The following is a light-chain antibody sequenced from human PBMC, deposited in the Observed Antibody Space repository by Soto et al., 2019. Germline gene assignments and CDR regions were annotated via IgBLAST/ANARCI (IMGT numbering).Light chain of an antibody. V-gene: IGLV1-40*01. CDR3: YSYDSSLSHNYV. Sequence: QPVLRQPPSVSVAPGNRVTISCTGSSSNSGADYDVHWYRQLPGAAPKLLITGNSYRPSGVPDRFSGSKSGTSAYLAITGLQAEDEADYYCYSYDSSLSHNYVFGTGTKVTVL. CDR1: SSNSGADYD. J-gene: IGLJ1*01. CDR2: GNS.